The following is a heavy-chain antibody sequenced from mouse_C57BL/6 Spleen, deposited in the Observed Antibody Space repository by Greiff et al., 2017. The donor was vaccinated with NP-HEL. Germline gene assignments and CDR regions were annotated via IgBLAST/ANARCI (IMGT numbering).Heavy chain of an antibody. CDR2: IYPGSGST. J-gene: IGHJ3*01. D-gene: IGHD1-1*01. Sequence: QVQLQQPGAELVKPGASVKMSCKASGYTFTSYWITWVKQRPGQGLEWIGDIYPGSGSTNYNEKFKSKATRTVDTSSSTAYMQLSSLTSEDSAVYYCANYYGSSYVRFAYWGQGTLVTVSA. V-gene: IGHV1-55*01. CDR3: ANYYGSSYVRFAY. CDR1: GYTFTSYW.